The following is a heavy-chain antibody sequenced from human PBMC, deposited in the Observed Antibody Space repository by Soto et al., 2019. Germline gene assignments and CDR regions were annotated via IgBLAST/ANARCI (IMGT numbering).Heavy chain of an antibody. Sequence: GGSLRLSCAASGFTFSSYGMHWVRQAPGKGLEWVAVISYDGSNKYYADSVKGRFTISRDNSKNTLYLQMNSLRAEDTAVYYRANIGPLDVWGQGTTVTVSS. CDR2: ISYDGSNK. CDR1: GFTFSSYG. CDR3: ANIGPLDV. J-gene: IGHJ6*02. D-gene: IGHD3-16*02. V-gene: IGHV3-30*18.